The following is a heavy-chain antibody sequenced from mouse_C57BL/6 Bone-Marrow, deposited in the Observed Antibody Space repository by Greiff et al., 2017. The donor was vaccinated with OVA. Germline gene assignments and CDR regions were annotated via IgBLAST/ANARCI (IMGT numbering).Heavy chain of an antibody. Sequence: QVQLQQSGAELVRPGTSVKVSCKASGYAFTNYLIEWVKQRPGQGLEWIGVINPGSGGTNYNEKFKGKATLTADKSSSTAYMQLSSLTSEDSAVYFCAKLYGSPYYYDMDYWGQGTSVTVSS. CDR1: GYAFTNYL. CDR3: AKLYGSPYYYDMDY. V-gene: IGHV1-54*01. J-gene: IGHJ4*01. CDR2: INPGSGGT. D-gene: IGHD1-1*01.